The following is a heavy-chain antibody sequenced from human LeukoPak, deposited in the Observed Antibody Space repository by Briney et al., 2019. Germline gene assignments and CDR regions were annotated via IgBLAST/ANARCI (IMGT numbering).Heavy chain of an antibody. CDR2: INHSGST. J-gene: IGHJ4*02. Sequence: SETLSLTCAVYGGSSSGYYWSWIRQPPGKGLEWIGEINHSGSTNYNPSLKSRVTISVDTSKNQFSLKLSSVTAADTAVYYCARRSDSSSGNERTAGFDYWGQGTLVTVSS. CDR1: GGSSSGYY. V-gene: IGHV4-34*01. CDR3: ARRSDSSSGNERTAGFDY. D-gene: IGHD6-6*01.